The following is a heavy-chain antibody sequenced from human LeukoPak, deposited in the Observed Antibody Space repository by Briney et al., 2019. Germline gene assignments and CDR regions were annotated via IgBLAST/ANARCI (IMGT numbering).Heavy chain of an antibody. CDR3: ARQNNYDFWSGPVQDYMDV. Sequence: PSETLSLTCTVSGGSISSSSYYWGWIRQPPGKGLEWIGSIYYSGSTYYNPSLKSRVTISVDTSKNQFSLKLSSATAADTAVYYCARQNNYDFWSGPVQDYMDVWGKGTTVTVSS. CDR2: IYYSGST. CDR1: GGSISSSSYY. J-gene: IGHJ6*03. V-gene: IGHV4-39*01. D-gene: IGHD3-3*01.